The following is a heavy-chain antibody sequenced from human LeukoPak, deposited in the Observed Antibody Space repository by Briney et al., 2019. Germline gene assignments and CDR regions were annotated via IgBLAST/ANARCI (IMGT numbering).Heavy chain of an antibody. CDR2: ISGSGGAT. D-gene: IGHD2/OR15-2a*01. V-gene: IGHV3-23*01. CDR3: AKDLLARPDY. Sequence: GGSLRLSCAASGFTFNTYGMSWVRQAPGKGLEWVSGISGSGGATYYADSVKGRFTISRDNSKNTLYLQMNSLRAEDTAVYYCAKDLLARPDYWGQGTLVTVSS. J-gene: IGHJ4*02. CDR1: GFTFNTYG.